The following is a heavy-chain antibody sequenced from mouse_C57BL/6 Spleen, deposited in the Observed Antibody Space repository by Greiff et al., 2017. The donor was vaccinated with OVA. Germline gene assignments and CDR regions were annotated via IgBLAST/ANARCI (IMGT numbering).Heavy chain of an antibody. D-gene: IGHD4-1*02. CDR3: ATNWDGAY. J-gene: IGHJ3*01. CDR1: GYTFTSYW. V-gene: IGHV1-69*01. CDR2: IDPSDSYT. Sequence: QVQLQQPGAELVMPGASVKLSCKASGYTFTSYWMHWVKQRPGQGLEWIGEIDPSDSYTNYNQKFKGKSTLPVDKSSSTAYMQLSSLTSEDSAVYYCATNWDGAYWGQGTLVTVSA.